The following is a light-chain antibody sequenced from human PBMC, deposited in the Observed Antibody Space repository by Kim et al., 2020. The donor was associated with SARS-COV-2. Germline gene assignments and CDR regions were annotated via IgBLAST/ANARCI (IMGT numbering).Light chain of an antibody. Sequence: SFLPPPPSLSVSPGETVTISCTGSSSNIGTVYDVHWYQHLPGIAPKLLIFGNTNRPSGVPDRFSGSKSGTSASLAITGLQAEDEADYYCQSFNSSLSTYVFGSGTKVTVL. V-gene: IGLV1-40*01. CDR2: GNT. CDR1: SSNIGTVYD. J-gene: IGLJ1*01. CDR3: QSFNSSLSTYV.